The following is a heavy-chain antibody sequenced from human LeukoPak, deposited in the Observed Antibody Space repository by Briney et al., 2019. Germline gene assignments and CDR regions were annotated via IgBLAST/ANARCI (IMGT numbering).Heavy chain of an antibody. J-gene: IGHJ4*02. V-gene: IGHV3-11*04. CDR2: ISSSGSTI. CDR1: GFIFSDYY. D-gene: IGHD6-13*01. Sequence: PGGSLRLSCAASGFIFSDYYMSWIRQAPGKGLEWVSYISSSGSTIYYADSVKGRFTISRDNAKNSLYLQMNSLRAEDTAVYYCTRDLIAAAYFDYWGQGTLVTVSS. CDR3: TRDLIAAAYFDY.